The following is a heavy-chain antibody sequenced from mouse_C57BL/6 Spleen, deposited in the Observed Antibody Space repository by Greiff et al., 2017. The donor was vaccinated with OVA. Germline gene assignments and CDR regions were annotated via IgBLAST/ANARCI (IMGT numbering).Heavy chain of an antibody. D-gene: IGHD1-1*01. Sequence: VQLQQPGAELVKPGASVKLSCKASGYTFTSYWMHWVKQRPGQGLEWIGMIHPNSGSTNYNEKFKSKATLTVDKSSTPAYMQLSSLTSEDSAVYYCAKGTVVAKGSYFDYWGQGTTLTVSS. CDR3: AKGTVVAKGSYFDY. CDR1: GYTFTSYW. CDR2: IHPNSGST. V-gene: IGHV1-64*01. J-gene: IGHJ2*01.